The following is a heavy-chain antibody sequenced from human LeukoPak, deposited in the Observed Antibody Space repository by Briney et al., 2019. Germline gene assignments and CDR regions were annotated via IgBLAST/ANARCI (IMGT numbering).Heavy chain of an antibody. CDR3: TKGGLMSRRYYFDY. CDR1: GFTFSSYA. D-gene: IGHD2-2*01. Sequence: PGGSLRLSCAASGFTFSSYAMSWVRQAPGKGLEWVSTISDSGGCTYYADSVEGRFTISRDNSKNTVYLQMNSLRVEDTAVYYCTKGGLMSRRYYFDYWGQGTLVTVSS. J-gene: IGHJ4*02. V-gene: IGHV3-23*01. CDR2: ISDSGGCT.